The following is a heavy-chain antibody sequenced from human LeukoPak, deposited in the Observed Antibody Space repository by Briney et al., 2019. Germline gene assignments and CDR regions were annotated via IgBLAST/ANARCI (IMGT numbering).Heavy chain of an antibody. CDR1: GFIFSNYG. CDR3: TKVAHYYGLGSYSEY. J-gene: IGHJ4*02. D-gene: IGHD3-10*01. V-gene: IGHV3-30*18. CDR2: VSYDGSDK. Sequence: PGGSLRLSCPASGFIFSNYGMHWVRQAPGKGLGWVAVVSYDGSDKYYADSVKGRFIISRDNSKNTLFLQMDSLRAEDTAVYYCTKVAHYYGLGSYSEYWGQGTLVTVSS.